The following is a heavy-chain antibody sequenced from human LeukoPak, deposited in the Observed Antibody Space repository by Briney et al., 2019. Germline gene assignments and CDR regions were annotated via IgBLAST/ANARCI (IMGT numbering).Heavy chain of an antibody. CDR3: ARGIAVAGSPWFDP. J-gene: IGHJ5*02. Sequence: SETLSLTCTVSGGSISSSSYYWGWIRQPPGKGLEWIGSIYYSGSTNYNPSLKSRVTISVDTSKNQFSLKLSSVTAADTAVYYCARGIAVAGSPWFDPWGQGTLVTVSS. CDR1: GGSISSSSYY. D-gene: IGHD6-19*01. V-gene: IGHV4-39*07. CDR2: IYYSGST.